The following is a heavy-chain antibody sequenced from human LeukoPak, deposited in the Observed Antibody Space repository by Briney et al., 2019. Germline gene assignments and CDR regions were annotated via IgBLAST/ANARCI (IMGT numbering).Heavy chain of an antibody. Sequence: SETLSLTCTVSGGSISNNNYYWGWIRQPPEKRLEWIGSVNYSGNTYYNPSLRSRGTISVDTSKKQISLKLTYVTAADTAVYFCARLKKSDYADSWGQGALVTVSS. CDR1: GGSISNNNYY. CDR2: VNYSGNT. J-gene: IGHJ5*01. V-gene: IGHV4-39*01. CDR3: ARLKKSDYADS. D-gene: IGHD4-17*01.